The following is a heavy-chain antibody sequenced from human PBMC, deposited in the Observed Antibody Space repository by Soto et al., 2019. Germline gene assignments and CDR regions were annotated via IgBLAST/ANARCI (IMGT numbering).Heavy chain of an antibody. D-gene: IGHD3-10*01. CDR2: IGTAGDT. V-gene: IGHV3-13*01. CDR1: GFTFSSYD. J-gene: IGHJ3*02. CDR3: ARSRSVVRGVIITGAFDI. Sequence: GGSLRLSCAASGFTFSSYDMHWVRQATGKGLEWVSAIGTAGDTYYPGSVKGRFTISRENAKNSLYLQMNSLRAEDTAVYYCARSRSVVRGVIITGAFDIWGQGTMVTVSS.